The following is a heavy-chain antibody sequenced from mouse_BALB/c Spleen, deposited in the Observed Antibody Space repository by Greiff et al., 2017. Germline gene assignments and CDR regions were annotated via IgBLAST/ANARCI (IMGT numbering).Heavy chain of an antibody. CDR1: GYSFTGYF. CDR3: GRGEDGNYEGFAY. Sequence: VQLKESGPELVKPGASVKISCKASGYSFTGYFMNWVKQSHGKSLEWIGRINPYNGDTFYNQKFKGKATLTVDKSSSTAHMELLSLTSEDSAVYYCGRGEDGNYEGFAYWGQGTLVTVSA. D-gene: IGHD2-1*01. J-gene: IGHJ3*01. V-gene: IGHV1-37*01. CDR2: INPYNGDT.